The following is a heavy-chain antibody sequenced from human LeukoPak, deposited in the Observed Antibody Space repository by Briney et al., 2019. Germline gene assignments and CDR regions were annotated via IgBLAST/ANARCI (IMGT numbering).Heavy chain of an antibody. CDR1: GGSFSGYY. V-gene: IGHV4-34*01. CDR3: ARLDEYSSSHDY. CDR2: INRSGRT. D-gene: IGHD6-6*01. Sequence: SETLSLTCAVYGGSFSGYYWSWIRQPPGKGLEWIGEINRSGRTKRNPALKSRVTISVATSKNQFSLKLSSVTAADTAVYYCARLDEYSSSHDYWGQGTLVTVSS. J-gene: IGHJ4*02.